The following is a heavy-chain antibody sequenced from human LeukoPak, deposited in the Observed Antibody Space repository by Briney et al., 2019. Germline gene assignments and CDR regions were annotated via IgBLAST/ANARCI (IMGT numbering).Heavy chain of an antibody. Sequence: GGSLRLSCAASGFTFSSYSMSWVRQAPGKGLEWVSVSHSGGSTAYADSVKGRFTISRDSSENTLYLQMNILRAEDTAVYYCARHVDTPMDYWGQGTLVTVSS. V-gene: IGHV3-66*04. CDR2: SHSGGST. J-gene: IGHJ4*02. CDR1: GFTFSSYS. CDR3: ARHVDTPMDY. D-gene: IGHD5-18*01.